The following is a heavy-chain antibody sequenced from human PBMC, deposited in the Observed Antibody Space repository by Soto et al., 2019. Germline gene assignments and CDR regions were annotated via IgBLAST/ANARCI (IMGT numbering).Heavy chain of an antibody. J-gene: IGHJ6*02. CDR1: GFTFSSYS. CDR2: ISSSSSYI. V-gene: IGHV3-21*01. D-gene: IGHD3-9*01. Sequence: GGSLRLSCAASGFTFSSYSMNWVRQAPGKGLEWVSSISSSSSYIYYADSVKGRFTISRDNAKNSLYLQMNSLRAEDTAVYYCARDYDILTGYSDPSGDSYYYYGMDVWGQGTTVTVSS. CDR3: ARDYDILTGYSDPSGDSYYYYGMDV.